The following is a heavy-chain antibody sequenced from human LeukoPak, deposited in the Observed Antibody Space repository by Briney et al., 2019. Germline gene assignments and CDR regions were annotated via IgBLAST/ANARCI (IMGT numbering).Heavy chain of an antibody. D-gene: IGHD2-15*01. CDR2: IYQSGRI. V-gene: IGHV4-38-2*02. J-gene: IGHJ3*02. CDR3: ARVVEYIKAFDI. Sequence: SETLSLTCTVSGYSISSGYYWGWIRPPPGKGLEWIGNIYQSGRIYYNPSLKSGVTIAVETSKNHFSLTLSSVTAADTAVYYCARVVEYIKAFDIWGQGTMVTVSS. CDR1: GYSISSGYY.